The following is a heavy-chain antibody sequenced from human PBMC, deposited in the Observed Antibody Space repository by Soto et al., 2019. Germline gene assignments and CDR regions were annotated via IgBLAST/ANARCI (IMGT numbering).Heavy chain of an antibody. CDR1: GFTFSSYA. J-gene: IGHJ6*03. CDR2: ISGSGGST. CDR3: AKPSSLWSDYYYYYMDV. Sequence: GGSLRLSCAASGFTFSSYAMSWVRQAPGKGLEWVSAISGSGGSTYYADSVKGRFTISRDNSKNTLYLQMNSLRAEDTAVYYCAKPSSLWSDYYYYYMDVWGKGTTVTVSS. V-gene: IGHV3-23*01. D-gene: IGHD5-18*01.